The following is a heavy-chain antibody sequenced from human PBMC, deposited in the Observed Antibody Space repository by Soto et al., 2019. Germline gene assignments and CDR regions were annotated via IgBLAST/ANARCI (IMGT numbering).Heavy chain of an antibody. CDR2: VNPYNGNP. Sequence: QVELVQSGVEVKKPGASVKVSCKASGYTFTDYAISWVRQAPGRGPEWMGWVNPYNGNPNHAQISQGRVTMTTDTSTDPAYMELRSPKSDDSAVYYCARDSQYSTSWQRFDSWGQGTLVTVSS. D-gene: IGHD6-13*01. CDR1: GYTFTDYA. CDR3: ARDSQYSTSWQRFDS. J-gene: IGHJ4*02. V-gene: IGHV1-18*01.